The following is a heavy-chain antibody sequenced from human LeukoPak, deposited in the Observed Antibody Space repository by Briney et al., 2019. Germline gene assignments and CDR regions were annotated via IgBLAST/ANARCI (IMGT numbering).Heavy chain of an antibody. CDR2: IHYSGST. CDR3: ARDSLLRGSGWDYWYFDL. CDR1: GGSVSNGNYY. Sequence: PSETLSLTCTVSGGSVSNGNYYWSWIRQPPGKGLEWIGNIHYSGSTNYNPSLKSRVAISVDTSVNQFSLLLTSATAADTAVYYCARDSLLRGSGWDYWYFDLWGRGTLVTVSS. V-gene: IGHV4-61*01. D-gene: IGHD6-25*01. J-gene: IGHJ2*01.